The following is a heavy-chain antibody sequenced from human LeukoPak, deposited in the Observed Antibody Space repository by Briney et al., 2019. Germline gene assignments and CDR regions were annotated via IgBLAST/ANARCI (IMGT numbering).Heavy chain of an antibody. Sequence: PSETLSLTCTVSGGSISSSSYYWGWIRQPPGKGLEWIGSIYYSGSTYYNPSLKSRVTISVDTSKNQFSLKLSSVTAADTAVYYCRADSSGYYYLGVDYWGQGTLVTVSS. V-gene: IGHV4-39*01. D-gene: IGHD3-22*01. J-gene: IGHJ4*02. CDR3: RADSSGYYYLGVDY. CDR1: GGSISSSSYY. CDR2: IYYSGST.